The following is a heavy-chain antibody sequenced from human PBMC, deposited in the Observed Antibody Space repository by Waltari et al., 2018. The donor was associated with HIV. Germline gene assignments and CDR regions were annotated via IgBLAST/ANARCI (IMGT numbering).Heavy chain of an antibody. CDR3: ARHFEYSTGWGSVYYGMDV. CDR1: GGSFSGYY. Sequence: QVRLQQWGAGLLKPSETLSLTCAMYGGSFSGYYYWTWIRQPPGKGLEWIGEIDRGGSPKYRPPLKSRATISRDTSKNQFSLKLTSVTAADTAVYYCARHFEYSTGWGSVYYGMDVWGQGTTVFVSS. CDR2: IDRGGSP. V-gene: IGHV4-34*01. D-gene: IGHD6-19*01. J-gene: IGHJ6*02.